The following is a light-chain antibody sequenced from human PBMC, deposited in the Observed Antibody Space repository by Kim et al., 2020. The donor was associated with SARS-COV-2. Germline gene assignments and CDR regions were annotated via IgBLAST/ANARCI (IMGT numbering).Light chain of an antibody. CDR2: ATS. CDR3: QQTNSLQYT. Sequence: SASVGVRVTIPWQASRRISSWLALYQQKPGKAPDLLIFATSSLQSRVPSRCSGRGSGADFSLTIGNLQPEDCATCYCQQTNSLQYTFGQGTKLNIK. V-gene: IGKV1-12*01. J-gene: IGKJ2*01. CDR1: RRISSW.